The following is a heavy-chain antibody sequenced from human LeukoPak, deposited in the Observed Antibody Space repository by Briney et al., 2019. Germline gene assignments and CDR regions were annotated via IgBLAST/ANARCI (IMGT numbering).Heavy chain of an antibody. CDR2: ISSSSSTI. V-gene: IGHV3-48*01. J-gene: IGHJ4*02. D-gene: IGHD3-22*01. CDR3: AREAYYDSSAALPADY. Sequence: GGSLRLSCAASGFTFSSYSMNWVRQAPGKGLEWVSYISSSSSTIYYADSVKGRFTISRDNAKNSLYLQMNSLRAEDTAVYYCAREAYYDSSAALPADYWGQGTLVTVSS. CDR1: GFTFSSYS.